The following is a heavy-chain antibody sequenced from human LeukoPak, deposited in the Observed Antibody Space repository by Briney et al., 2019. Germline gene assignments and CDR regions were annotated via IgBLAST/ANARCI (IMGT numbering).Heavy chain of an antibody. CDR1: GFTLSNYG. CDR3: ARSRGYYDSSGYFFYYYGMDV. J-gene: IGHJ6*02. D-gene: IGHD3-22*01. CDR2: IWYDGSYK. Sequence: PGGSLRLSCAASGFTLSNYGMHWVRQAPGKGLEWVAVIWYDGSYKYSADSVKGRFTISRDNSKNTLYLQMNSLRAEDTAVYYCARSRGYYDSSGYFFYYYGMDVWGQGTTVTVSS. V-gene: IGHV3-33*01.